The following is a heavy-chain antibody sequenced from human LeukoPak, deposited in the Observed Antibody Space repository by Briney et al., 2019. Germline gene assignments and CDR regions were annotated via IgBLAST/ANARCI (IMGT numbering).Heavy chain of an antibody. CDR1: GFTFSTYW. CDR3: ARGHDPLEWLPGDY. D-gene: IGHD3-3*01. CDR2: INWNGGST. Sequence: GGSLRLSCAASGFTFSTYWMSWVRQAPGKGLEWVSGINWNGGSTGYADSVKGRFTISRDNAKNSLYLQMNSLRAEDTALYHCARGHDPLEWLPGDYWGQGTLVTVSS. J-gene: IGHJ4*02. V-gene: IGHV3-20*01.